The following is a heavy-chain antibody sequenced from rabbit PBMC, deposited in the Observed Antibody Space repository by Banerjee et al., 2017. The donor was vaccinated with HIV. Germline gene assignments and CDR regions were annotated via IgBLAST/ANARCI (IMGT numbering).Heavy chain of an antibody. CDR2: ISTGSGSA. V-gene: IGHV1S45*01. CDR1: GFSFSTYW. CDR3: ARDQGWDKGFYL. Sequence: EESGGDLVKPEGSLTLTCTASGFSFSTYWICWVRQAPGKGLEWIGCISTGSGSAYYASWVISRFTITTNTNQNTVTLQLTSLTGADTATYFCARDQGWDKGFYLWGPGTLVTVS. J-gene: IGHJ4*01. D-gene: IGHD4-2*01.